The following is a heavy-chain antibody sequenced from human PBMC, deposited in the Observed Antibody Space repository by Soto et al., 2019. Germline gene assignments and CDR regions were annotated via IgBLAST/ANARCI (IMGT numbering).Heavy chain of an antibody. CDR1: GFTFSDYY. CDR2: VSGGGGHT. V-gene: IGHV3-11*03. J-gene: IGHJ4*02. Sequence: GGSLRLSCAASGFTFSDYYMSWIRQAPGKGLEWVSHVSGGGGHTAYADSVKGRFTISRDNAQNSLYLQMNGLRAEDTAVYYCARFRYGRNTECDFWGQGSLVTVSS. CDR3: ARFRYGRNTECDF. D-gene: IGHD5-18*01.